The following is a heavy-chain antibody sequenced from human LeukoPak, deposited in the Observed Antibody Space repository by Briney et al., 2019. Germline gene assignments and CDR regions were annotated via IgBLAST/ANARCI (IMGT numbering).Heavy chain of an antibody. CDR1: GGSFSGYY. CDR2: INHSGST. Sequence: SETLSLTCAVYGGSFSGYYWSWIRQPPGKGLEWIGEINHSGSTNYNPSLKSRVTISVDTSKNQFSLKLSSVTAADTAVYYCARGRPGHGSGSYRYFQHWGQGTLVTVSS. J-gene: IGHJ1*01. V-gene: IGHV4-34*01. CDR3: ARGRPGHGSGSYRYFQH. D-gene: IGHD3-10*01.